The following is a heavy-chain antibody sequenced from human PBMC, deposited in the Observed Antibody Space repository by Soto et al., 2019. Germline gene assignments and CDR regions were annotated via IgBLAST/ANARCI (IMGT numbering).Heavy chain of an antibody. V-gene: IGHV3-30-3*01. CDR1: GFTFSSYA. J-gene: IGHJ6*02. CDR3: AGGYCSGGSCYSGDYYGMDV. D-gene: IGHD2-15*01. Sequence: GGSLRLSCAASGFTFSSYAMHWVRQAPGKGLEWVAVISYDGSNKYYADSVKGRFTISRDNSKNTLYLQMNSLRAEDTAVYYCAGGYCSGGSCYSGDYYGMDVWGQGTTVTVSS. CDR2: ISYDGSNK.